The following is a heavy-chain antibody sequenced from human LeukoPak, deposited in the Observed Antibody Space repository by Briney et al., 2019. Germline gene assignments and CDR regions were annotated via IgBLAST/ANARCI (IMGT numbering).Heavy chain of an antibody. Sequence: PGGSLRLSCAASGFTFNKYGMKWVRQAPGKGLEWISSISSSSTYIYYADSVKGRFTISRDNAENSLYLQMNSLRVEDTAVYFCARVLYDSGSLSIYAFDIWGQGTMVTVSS. D-gene: IGHD3-10*01. CDR2: ISSSSTYI. J-gene: IGHJ3*02. V-gene: IGHV3-21*01. CDR1: GFTFNKYG. CDR3: ARVLYDSGSLSIYAFDI.